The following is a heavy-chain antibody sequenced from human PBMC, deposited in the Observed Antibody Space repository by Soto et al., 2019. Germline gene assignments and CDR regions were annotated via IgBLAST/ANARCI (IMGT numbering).Heavy chain of an antibody. D-gene: IGHD3-22*01. CDR1: GFTFSSYG. J-gene: IGHJ6*02. CDR3: ARGSSGSYGMDV. Sequence: QVQLVESGGGVVQPGRSLRLSCAASGFTFSSYGMHWVRQAAGKGLEWVAVIWYDGSNKYYADSVKGRFTISRDNSKNTLYLQMNSLRAEDTAVYYCARGSSGSYGMDVWGQGTTVTVSS. CDR2: IWYDGSNK. V-gene: IGHV3-33*01.